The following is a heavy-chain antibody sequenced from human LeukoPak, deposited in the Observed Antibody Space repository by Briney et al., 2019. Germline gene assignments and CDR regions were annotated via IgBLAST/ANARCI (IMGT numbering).Heavy chain of an antibody. CDR2: IIPIFGTA. V-gene: IGHV1-69*06. CDR3: ASAPPADYDSSGYGAFDI. CDR1: GYTFTGYY. J-gene: IGHJ3*02. D-gene: IGHD3-22*01. Sequence: GASVKVSCKASGYTFTGYYMHWVRQAPGQGLEWRGGIIPIFGTANYAQKLQGRVTITADKSTSTAYMELSSLRSEDTAVYYCASAPPADYDSSGYGAFDIWGQGTMVTVSS.